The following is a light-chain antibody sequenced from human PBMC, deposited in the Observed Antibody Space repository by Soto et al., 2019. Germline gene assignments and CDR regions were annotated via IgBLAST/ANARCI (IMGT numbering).Light chain of an antibody. CDR2: DAS. CDR3: QQRSYWR. J-gene: IGKJ4*01. CDR1: QSVSSSS. Sequence: EIVLTQSPGTLSLSPGERATLSCRASQSVSSSSLAWYQQKRGQAPRLLIHDASSRATGIPDRFSGSGSGTDFTLTISRLEPEDFAVYYCQQRSYWRFGGGTKVDIK. V-gene: IGKV3D-20*02.